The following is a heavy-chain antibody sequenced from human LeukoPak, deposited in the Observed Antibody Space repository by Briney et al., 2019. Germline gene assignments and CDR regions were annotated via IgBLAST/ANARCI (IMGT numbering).Heavy chain of an antibody. Sequence: SQTLSLTCTVSGGSISSGGYYLSWIRQHPGKGLEWIGYIYYSGSTYYNPSLKSRVTISVDTSKNQFSLKLSSVTAADTAVYYCARGSNYVCTNGVCYPFGMDVWGQGTTVTVSS. D-gene: IGHD2-8*01. CDR3: ARGSNYVCTNGVCYPFGMDV. CDR2: IYYSGST. V-gene: IGHV4-31*03. CDR1: GGSISSGGYY. J-gene: IGHJ6*02.